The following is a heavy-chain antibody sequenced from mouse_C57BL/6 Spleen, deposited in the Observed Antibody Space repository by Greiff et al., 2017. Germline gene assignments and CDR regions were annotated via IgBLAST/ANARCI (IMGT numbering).Heavy chain of an antibody. CDR2: IDPSDSYT. CDR3: ARQDGYPYAMDY. J-gene: IGHJ4*01. Sequence: QVQLKQSGAELVMPGASVKLSCKASGYTFTSYWMHWVKQRPGQGLEWIGEIDPSDSYTNYNQKFKGKSTLTVDKSSSTAYMQLSSLTSEDSAVYYCARQDGYPYAMDYWGQGTSVTVSS. D-gene: IGHD2-3*01. V-gene: IGHV1-69*01. CDR1: GYTFTSYW.